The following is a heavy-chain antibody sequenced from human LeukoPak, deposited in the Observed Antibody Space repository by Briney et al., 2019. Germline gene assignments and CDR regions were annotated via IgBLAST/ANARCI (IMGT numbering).Heavy chain of an antibody. D-gene: IGHD2-21*01. CDR3: ARDGIPKYYYYYMDV. CDR2: IKQDGSEK. CDR1: GFTFSSYW. V-gene: IGHV3-7*01. Sequence: GGSLRLSCAASGFTFSSYWMTWVRQAPGKGLKWVANIKQDGSEKYYVDSVKGRFTISRDNAKNSLYLQMNSLRAEDTAVYYCARDGIPKYYYYYMDVWGKGTTVTVSS. J-gene: IGHJ6*03.